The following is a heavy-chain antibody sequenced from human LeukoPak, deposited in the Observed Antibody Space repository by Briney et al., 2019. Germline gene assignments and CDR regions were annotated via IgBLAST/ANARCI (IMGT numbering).Heavy chain of an antibody. J-gene: IGHJ5*02. Sequence: GGSLRLSCAASGFTFSSYEMNWVRQAPGKGLEWVSYISSSGSTIYYADSVKGRFTISRDNAKNSLYLQMNSLRAEDTAVYYCARLILRGSSWQHNWFDPWGQRTLVTVSS. V-gene: IGHV3-48*03. CDR3: ARLILRGSSWQHNWFDP. D-gene: IGHD6-13*01. CDR2: ISSSGSTI. CDR1: GFTFSSYE.